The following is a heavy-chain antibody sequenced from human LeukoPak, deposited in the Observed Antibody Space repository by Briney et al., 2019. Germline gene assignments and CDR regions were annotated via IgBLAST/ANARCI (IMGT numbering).Heavy chain of an antibody. Sequence: GGSLRLSCAASGFTFSSYEMNWVRQAPGKGLEWVSYISSSGSTIYYADSVKGRFTISRDNAKNSLYLQMNSLRAEDTAVYYCARRAPFWSGYQYFDYWGQGTLVTVSS. D-gene: IGHD3-3*01. J-gene: IGHJ4*02. CDR1: GFTFSSYE. V-gene: IGHV3-48*03. CDR2: ISSSGSTI. CDR3: ARRAPFWSGYQYFDY.